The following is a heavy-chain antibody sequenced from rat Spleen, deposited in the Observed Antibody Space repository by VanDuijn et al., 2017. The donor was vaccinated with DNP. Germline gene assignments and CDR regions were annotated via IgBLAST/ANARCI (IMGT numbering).Heavy chain of an antibody. CDR1: GFTFSDYY. CDR2: ISTSGGST. CDR3: ARQRVYTTDYSYYFDY. Sequence: EVQLVESGGGLVQPGRSLKLSCAASGFTFSDYYMAWVRQAPKKGLEWVATISTSGGSTYYRDSVKGRFTISRDNAKSTLYLQMDSLRSEDTATYYCARQRVYTTDYSYYFDYWGQGAMVTVSS. V-gene: IGHV5-25*01. J-gene: IGHJ2*01. D-gene: IGHD1-6*01.